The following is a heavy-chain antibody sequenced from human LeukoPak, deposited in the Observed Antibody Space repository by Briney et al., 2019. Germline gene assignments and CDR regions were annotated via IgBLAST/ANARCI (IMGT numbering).Heavy chain of an antibody. CDR2: IIPILGIA. V-gene: IGHV1-69*04. Sequence: SVKVSCKASGGTFSSYAISWVRQAPGQGLEWMGRIIPILGIANYAQKFQGRVTITADKSTSTAYMELSSLRSEDTAVYYCARVWYDSRGPLLYGMDVWGQGTTVTVSS. D-gene: IGHD3-22*01. CDR1: GGTFSSYA. J-gene: IGHJ6*02. CDR3: ARVWYDSRGPLLYGMDV.